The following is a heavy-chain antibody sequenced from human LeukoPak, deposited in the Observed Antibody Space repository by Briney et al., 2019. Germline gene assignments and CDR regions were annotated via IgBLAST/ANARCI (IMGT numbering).Heavy chain of an antibody. V-gene: IGHV3-48*03. D-gene: IGHD4-17*01. CDR1: GFTFSNE. CDR2: ISSSGSTI. Sequence: PGGSPRLSCAASGFTFSNEMNWVRQAPGKGLEWVSYISSSGSTIYYADSVKGRFTISRDNAKNSLYLQMNSLRAEDTAVYYCAKDFDDYGDYAFDYWGQGTLVTVSS. J-gene: IGHJ4*02. CDR3: AKDFDDYGDYAFDY.